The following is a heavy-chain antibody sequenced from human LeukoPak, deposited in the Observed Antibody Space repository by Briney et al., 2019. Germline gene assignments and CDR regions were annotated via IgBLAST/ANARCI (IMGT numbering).Heavy chain of an antibody. CDR1: GFTFSSYG. CDR3: AKVYEYGDHDWFDS. Sequence: GGSLRLPCAASGFTFSSYGMHWVRQAPGKGLEWVAFIRYDGSNKQYADSVKGRFTISRDNSKNTLYLQVSSLRAEDTAVYYCAKVYEYGDHDWFDSWGQGTLVTVSS. CDR2: IRYDGSNK. D-gene: IGHD4/OR15-4a*01. V-gene: IGHV3-30*02. J-gene: IGHJ5*01.